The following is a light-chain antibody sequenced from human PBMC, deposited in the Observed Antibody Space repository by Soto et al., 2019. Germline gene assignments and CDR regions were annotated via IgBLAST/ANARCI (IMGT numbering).Light chain of an antibody. CDR1: SSDVGGYNY. V-gene: IGLV2-8*01. CDR3: SSYAGCNGV. CDR2: EVS. Sequence: QTVLTQPPSASGSPGQSVTISCTGTSSDVGGYNYVSWYQQHPGKAPKLMIYEVSKRPSGVPDRFSGSKSGNTASLTVSGLQAEDEADYYCSSYAGCNGVFGTGTKVTVL. J-gene: IGLJ1*01.